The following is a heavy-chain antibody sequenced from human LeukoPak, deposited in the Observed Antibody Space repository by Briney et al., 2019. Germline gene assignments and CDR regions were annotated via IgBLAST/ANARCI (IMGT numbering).Heavy chain of an antibody. CDR2: ICPGDSDT. Sequence: GESLKISCKGSRYSFTSYWIGWVRQMPGKGLEWMGIICPGDSDTRYSPSFQGQVTISADKSISTAYLQWNSLKASDTAMYYCARFVGACSGGSCYSDYWGQGTLVTVSS. CDR3: ARFVGACSGGSCYSDY. CDR1: RYSFTSYW. V-gene: IGHV5-51*01. J-gene: IGHJ4*02. D-gene: IGHD2-15*01.